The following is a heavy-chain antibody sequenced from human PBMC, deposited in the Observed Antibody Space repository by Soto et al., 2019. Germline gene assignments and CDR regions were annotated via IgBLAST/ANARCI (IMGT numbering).Heavy chain of an antibody. J-gene: IGHJ6*02. CDR2: ISSNGGST. CDR1: GFTFSSYA. CDR3: ARGGGVTRIAARRDHYYYYGMDV. D-gene: IGHD6-6*01. Sequence: GGSLRLSCAASGFTFSSYAMHWVRQAPGKGLEYVSAISSNGGSTYYADSVKGRFTISRDNSKNTLYLQMGSLRAEDMAVYYCARGGGVTRIAARRDHYYYYGMDVWGQGTTVTVSS. V-gene: IGHV3-64*02.